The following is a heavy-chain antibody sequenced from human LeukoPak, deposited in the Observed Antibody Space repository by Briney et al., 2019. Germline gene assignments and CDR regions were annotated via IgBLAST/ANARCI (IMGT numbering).Heavy chain of an antibody. D-gene: IGHD5-18*01. J-gene: IGHJ4*02. CDR1: GFTFSSYA. V-gene: IGHV3-23*01. CDR2: ISDSGGST. Sequence: PGGSLRLSCAASGFTFSSYAMSWVRQAPGKGLEWVSAISDSGGSTYYADSVKGRFTISRDNSKNTLYPQMNSLRAEDTAVYYCAKDGPDTAMVGPFDYWGQGTLVTVSS. CDR3: AKDGPDTAMVGPFDY.